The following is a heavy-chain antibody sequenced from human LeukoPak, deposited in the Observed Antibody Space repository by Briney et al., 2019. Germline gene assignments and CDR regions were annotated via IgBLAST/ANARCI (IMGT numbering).Heavy chain of an antibody. Sequence: GGSLRLSCAASGFTFSSYAMSWVRQAPGKGLEWVSAISGSGGSTYYADSVKGRFTISRDNSKNTLYLQMNSLRAEDTAVYYCAKAAYCNSTSCSDEYYYYYYGMDVWGQGTTVTVSS. D-gene: IGHD2-2*01. CDR2: ISGSGGST. J-gene: IGHJ6*02. CDR1: GFTFSSYA. CDR3: AKAAYCNSTSCSDEYYYYYYGMDV. V-gene: IGHV3-23*01.